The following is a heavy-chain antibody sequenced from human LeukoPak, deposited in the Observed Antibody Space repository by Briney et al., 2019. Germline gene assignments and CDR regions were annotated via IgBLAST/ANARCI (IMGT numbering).Heavy chain of an antibody. CDR2: ISSSGSTI. V-gene: IGHV3-48*03. CDR3: AELGITMIGGA. D-gene: IGHD3-10*02. CDR1: GFTFSSYE. Sequence: GSLRLSCAASGFTFSSYEMNWVRQAPGKGLEWVSYISSSGSTIYYADSVKGRFTISRDNAKNSLYLQMNSLRAEDTAVYYCAELGITMIGGAWGKGTTVTISS. J-gene: IGHJ6*04.